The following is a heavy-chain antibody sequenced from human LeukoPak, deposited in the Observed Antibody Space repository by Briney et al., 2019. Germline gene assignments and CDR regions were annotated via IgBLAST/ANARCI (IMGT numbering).Heavy chain of an antibody. J-gene: IGHJ4*02. CDR1: GDTFTGYY. CDR2: INPNSGGT. CDR3: ARDAGVGYDPGFDY. V-gene: IGHV1-2*02. Sequence: GASVKVSCKASGDTFTGYYMHWVRQAPGQGLEWMGWINPNSGGTNYAQKFQGRVTMTRDTSISTAYMELSRLRSDDTAVYYCARDAGVGYDPGFDYWGQGTLVTVSS. D-gene: IGHD5-12*01.